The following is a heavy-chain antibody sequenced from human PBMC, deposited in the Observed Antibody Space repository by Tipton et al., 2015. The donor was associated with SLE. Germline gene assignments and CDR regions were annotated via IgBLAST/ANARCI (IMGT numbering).Heavy chain of an antibody. CDR2: IYYSGST. V-gene: IGHV4-59*07. CDR1: GGSISSYY. D-gene: IGHD1-20*01. Sequence: TLSLTCTVSGGSISSYYWSWIRQPPGKGLEWIGYIYYSGSTNYNPSLKSRVTISVDTSKNQFPLKLSSVTAADTAVYYCARYNWGLCYWGQGTLVTDSS. J-gene: IGHJ4*02. CDR3: ARYNWGLCY.